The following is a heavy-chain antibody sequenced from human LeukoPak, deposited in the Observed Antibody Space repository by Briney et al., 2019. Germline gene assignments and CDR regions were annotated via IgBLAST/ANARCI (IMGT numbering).Heavy chain of an antibody. J-gene: IGHJ4*02. CDR3: ARGKGRGYYYGSGSYYFDY. V-gene: IGHV4-34*01. CDR1: GGSFSGYY. CDR2: INHSGST. Sequence: SETLSLTCAVYGGSFSGYYWSWIRQPPGKGLEWIGEINHSGSTNYNPSLKSRVTISVDTSKNQFSLKLSSVTAADTAVYYCARGKGRGYYYGSGSYYFDYWGQGTLVTVSS. D-gene: IGHD3-10*01.